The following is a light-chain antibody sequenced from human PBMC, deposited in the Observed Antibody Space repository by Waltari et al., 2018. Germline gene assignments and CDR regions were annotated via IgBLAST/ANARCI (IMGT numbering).Light chain of an antibody. CDR2: DVS. CDR1: SRDVGFYNY. CDR3: CSYAGSYPLV. J-gene: IGLJ1*01. V-gene: IGLV2-11*01. Sequence: QSALTQPRSVSGSPGQSVPISCTGPSRDVGFYNYVSWYQQHPGKAPKLMIYDVSKRPSGVPDRFSGSKSGNTASLTISGLQAEDEADYYCCSYAGSYPLVFGTGTKVTVL.